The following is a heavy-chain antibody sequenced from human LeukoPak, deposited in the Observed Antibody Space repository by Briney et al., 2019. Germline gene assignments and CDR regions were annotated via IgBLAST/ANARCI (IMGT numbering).Heavy chain of an antibody. CDR3: AKPLPKGYCSGGSCEMGYYGMDV. Sequence: GGSLRLSCAASGFTFSSYGMHWVRQAPGKGLEWVAVISYDGSNKYYADSVKGRFTISRDNSKNTLYLQMNSLRAEDTAVYYCAKPLPKGYCSGGSCEMGYYGMDVWGQGTTVTVTS. CDR2: ISYDGSNK. D-gene: IGHD2-15*01. V-gene: IGHV3-30*18. J-gene: IGHJ6*02. CDR1: GFTFSSYG.